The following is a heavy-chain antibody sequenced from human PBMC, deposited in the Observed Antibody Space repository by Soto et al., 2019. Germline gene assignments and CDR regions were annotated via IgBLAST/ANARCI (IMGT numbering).Heavy chain of an antibody. D-gene: IGHD3-22*01. V-gene: IGHV4-31*03. CDR3: ARGGSYSDSSAYSEVYYFDY. Sequence: PSETLSLTCTVSGGSIGSGGYYWSWIRQHPGKGLEWIGYIYFSGSTYCNPSLKSRVTISIDTSKNQSSLRLSSVTAAETAMYYCARGGSYSDSSAYSEVYYFDYWGPGPLLTVSS. J-gene: IGHJ4*02. CDR2: IYFSGST. CDR1: GGSIGSGGYY.